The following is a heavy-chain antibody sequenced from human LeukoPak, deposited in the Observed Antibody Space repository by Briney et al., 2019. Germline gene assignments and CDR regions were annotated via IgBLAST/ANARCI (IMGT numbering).Heavy chain of an antibody. CDR3: ARDKIVVVPAASYYYGLDV. CDR2: IYYSGST. CDR1: GGSISSYY. J-gene: IGHJ6*02. V-gene: IGHV4-59*01. Sequence: SETLSLTCTVSGGSISSYYWSWIRQPPGKGLEWMGYIYYSGSTNYNPSLKSRVTISVDTSKNQFSRKLSSVTAADSAVYYCARDKIVVVPAASYYYGLDVWGQGTTVTVSS. D-gene: IGHD2-2*01.